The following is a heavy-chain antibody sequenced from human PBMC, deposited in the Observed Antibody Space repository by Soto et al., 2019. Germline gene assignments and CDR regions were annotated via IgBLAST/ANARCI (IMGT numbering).Heavy chain of an antibody. CDR3: ARLGGYYQALDH. D-gene: IGHD3-3*01. CDR1: GGSISSYY. CDR2: IYYSGST. J-gene: IGHJ4*02. Sequence: PSETLSLTCTVSGGSISSYYWSWIRQPPGKGLEWIGYIYYSGSTNYNPSLKSRVTISVDTSKNQFSLKLSSVTAADTAVYCCARLGGYYQALDHWSQGTLVTVS. V-gene: IGHV4-59*08.